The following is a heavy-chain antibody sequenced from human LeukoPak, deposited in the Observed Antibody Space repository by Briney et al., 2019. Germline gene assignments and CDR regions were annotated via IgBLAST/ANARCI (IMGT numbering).Heavy chain of an antibody. CDR1: GFTFNSYA. Sequence: GGSLRLSCAASGFTFNSYAMSWVRQAPGRGLDYMAKVKEDGSEEYYVDSVKGRFTISRDNAKNSLYLQMNSLRGEDTAVYYCARDSGYRSVDYWGQGTLVTVSS. V-gene: IGHV3-7*01. CDR3: ARDSGYRSVDY. CDR2: VKEDGSEE. J-gene: IGHJ4*02. D-gene: IGHD5-18*01.